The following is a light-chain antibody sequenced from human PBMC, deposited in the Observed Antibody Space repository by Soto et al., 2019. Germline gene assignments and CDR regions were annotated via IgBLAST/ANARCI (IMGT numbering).Light chain of an antibody. V-gene: IGKV1-39*01. CDR3: QQANRFPPT. CDR2: AAS. CDR1: QSVSSY. J-gene: IGKJ5*01. Sequence: DIQMTQSPSSLSSSVGDRVTISCRASQSVSSYLNWYQQKPGKAPKLLIYAASSLQSGVPSRFSGSGSGTDFTLTISSLQPEDFATYYCQQANRFPPTFGQGTRLEI.